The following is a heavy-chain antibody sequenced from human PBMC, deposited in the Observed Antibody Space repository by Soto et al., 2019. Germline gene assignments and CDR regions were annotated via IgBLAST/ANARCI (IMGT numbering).Heavy chain of an antibody. V-gene: IGHV1-46*01. Sequence: GASVKVSCKASGYTFTSYYMHWVRQAPGQGLEWMGIINPSGGSTSYAQKFQGRVTMTTDTSTSTAYMELRSLRSDDTAVYYCARVVSLFGVVQGWFDPWGQGTLVTVSS. CDR1: GYTFTSYY. CDR2: INPSGGST. D-gene: IGHD3-3*01. J-gene: IGHJ5*02. CDR3: ARVVSLFGVVQGWFDP.